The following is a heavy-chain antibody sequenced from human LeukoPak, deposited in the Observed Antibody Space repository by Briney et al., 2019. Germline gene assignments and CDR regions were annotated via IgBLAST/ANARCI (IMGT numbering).Heavy chain of an antibody. J-gene: IGHJ4*02. Sequence: ASVKVSCKASGYTFTSYGISWVRQAPGQGLEWMGWISAYNGNTNYAQKLQGRVTMTTDTSTSTAYMELRSLRSDDTAVYYCARAPLLWFGEPTPTHFDYWGQGTLVTASS. CDR1: GYTFTSYG. CDR2: ISAYNGNT. CDR3: ARAPLLWFGEPTPTHFDY. D-gene: IGHD3-10*01. V-gene: IGHV1-18*01.